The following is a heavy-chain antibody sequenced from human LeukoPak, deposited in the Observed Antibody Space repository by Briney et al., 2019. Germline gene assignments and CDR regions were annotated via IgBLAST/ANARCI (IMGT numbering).Heavy chain of an antibody. CDR2: IYYSGST. D-gene: IGHD5-18*01. Sequence: PSETLSLTCTVSGGSISSSSYYWGWIRQPPGKGLEWIGSIYYSGSTYYNPSLKSRVTISVDTSKNQFSLKLSSVTAADTAVYYCARVRLQLWFLFDIWGQGTMVTVSS. J-gene: IGHJ3*02. CDR3: ARVRLQLWFLFDI. V-gene: IGHV4-39*07. CDR1: GGSISSSSYY.